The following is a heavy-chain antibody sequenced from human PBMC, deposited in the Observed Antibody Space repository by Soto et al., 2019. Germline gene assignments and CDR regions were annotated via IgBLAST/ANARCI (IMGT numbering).Heavy chain of an antibody. Sequence: EVQLLESGGGLVQPGGSLRLSCAASGFTFSSYAMTWVRQAPGKGLEWVSTISGSGGNTYFADSVKGRFTISRDNSKNTLHLQMSSLRAEDTAIYYCAKDQKGGNYYYYGMDVWGQGTTVTVSS. CDR3: AKDQKGGNYYYYGMDV. CDR2: ISGSGGNT. V-gene: IGHV3-23*01. CDR1: GFTFSSYA. J-gene: IGHJ6*02. D-gene: IGHD1-1*01.